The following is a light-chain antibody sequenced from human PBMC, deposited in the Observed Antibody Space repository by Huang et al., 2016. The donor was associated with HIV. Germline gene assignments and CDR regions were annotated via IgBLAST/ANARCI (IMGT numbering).Light chain of an antibody. CDR2: WAS. J-gene: IGKJ1*01. V-gene: IGKV4-1*01. Sequence: DIIMTQSPDSLAVSLGERATLNCRSSQSVYSSSTSKDYMAWFQQKPGQPPRLLLFWASSREAGVPDRFRGSGSWTHFPLTLANLEAEDAAIYYCQQYYSSPQTFRQGTRVEVK. CDR1: QSVYSSSTSKDY. CDR3: QQYYSSPQT.